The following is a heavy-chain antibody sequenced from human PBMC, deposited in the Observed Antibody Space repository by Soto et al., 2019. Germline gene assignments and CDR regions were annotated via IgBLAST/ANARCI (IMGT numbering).Heavy chain of an antibody. CDR3: AGRLTTAASLDY. J-gene: IGHJ4*02. Sequence: VQLVESGGGLIQPGGSLRLSCAASGFTVSNNHMTWVRQAAGKGLELVSFVRGGGSTSYADSVKGRFTISRDNSKNTLYLQMDSLRAEDTAIYYCAGRLTTAASLDYWGRGTLVTVSS. D-gene: IGHD3-16*01. CDR2: VRGGGST. CDR1: GFTVSNNH. V-gene: IGHV3-53*01.